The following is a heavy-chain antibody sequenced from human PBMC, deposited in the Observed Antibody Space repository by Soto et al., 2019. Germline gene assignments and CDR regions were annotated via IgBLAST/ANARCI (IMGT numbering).Heavy chain of an antibody. V-gene: IGHV3-30-3*01. D-gene: IGHD1-26*01. Sequence: QVPLVESGGGVVQPGRSLRLSCAASGFTFNFFAMHWVRQAPGKGLEWVAAVSKDGSNTYYADSVKGRFTISRDNPXSTLYLQMNSLRVEDTAVYYCARDIWWEPGVDAFHIWGQGTMVTVSP. J-gene: IGHJ3*02. CDR1: GFTFNFFA. CDR3: ARDIWWEPGVDAFHI. CDR2: VSKDGSNT.